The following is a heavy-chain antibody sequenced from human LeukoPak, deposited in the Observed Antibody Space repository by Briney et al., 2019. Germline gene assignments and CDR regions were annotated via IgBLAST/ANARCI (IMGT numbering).Heavy chain of an antibody. CDR1: GFTFSSYS. V-gene: IGHV3-21*01. CDR2: ISSSSSYI. J-gene: IGHJ4*02. D-gene: IGHD4-17*01. Sequence: GGSLRLSCAASGFTFSSYSMNWVRQAPGKGLEWVSSISSSSSYIYYADSVKGRFTISRDNAKNSLYLQMNSLRAEDTAVYYCARGWDYGDYSDYWGQGTLVTVSS. CDR3: ARGWDYGDYSDY.